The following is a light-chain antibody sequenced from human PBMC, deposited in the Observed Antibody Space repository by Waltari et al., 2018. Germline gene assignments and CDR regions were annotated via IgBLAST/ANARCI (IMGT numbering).Light chain of an antibody. J-gene: IGKJ1*01. Sequence: DVLMTQSPSLLSSYVEDRIPITCRASQGIINYLAWYQQKPGKVPKLLIYAASTWQSGVPSRFSGSGSGTDFTLTISSLQPEDSATYYCQKYVNAPATFGQGTKVEIK. V-gene: IGKV1-27*01. CDR3: QKYVNAPAT. CDR2: AAS. CDR1: QGIINY.